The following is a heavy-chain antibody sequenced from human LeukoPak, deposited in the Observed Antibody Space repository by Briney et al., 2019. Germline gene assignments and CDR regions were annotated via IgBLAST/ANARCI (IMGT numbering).Heavy chain of an antibody. CDR2: IYYSGST. J-gene: IGHJ4*02. Sequence: SETLSLTYTVSGGSISSYYWSWIRQPPGKGLGWIGYIYYSGSTNYNPSLKSRVTISVDTSKNQFSLKLSSVTAADTAVYYCAGRHDNLTGYDYWGQETLDSVSS. CDR1: GGSISSYY. CDR3: AGRHDNLTGYDY. D-gene: IGHD3-9*01. V-gene: IGHV4-59*01.